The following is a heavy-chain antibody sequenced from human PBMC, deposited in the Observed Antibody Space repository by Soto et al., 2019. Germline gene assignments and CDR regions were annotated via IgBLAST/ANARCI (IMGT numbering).Heavy chain of an antibody. V-gene: IGHV3-74*01. D-gene: IGHD1-26*01. Sequence: EVQLVESGGGLVQPGGSLRLSCAASGFTFSSYWMHWVRQAPGKGLVWVSRINSDGSSTSYADSVKGRFTISRDNAKNTLYLKMNSLRAEDTAVYYCARDPGSYGDDYFQHWGQGTLVTVSS. CDR1: GFTFSSYW. J-gene: IGHJ1*01. CDR3: ARDPGSYGDDYFQH. CDR2: INSDGSST.